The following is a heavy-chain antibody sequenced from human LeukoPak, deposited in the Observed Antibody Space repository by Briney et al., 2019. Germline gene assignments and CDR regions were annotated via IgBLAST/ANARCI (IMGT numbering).Heavy chain of an antibody. CDR3: ARGYSTGTPFFDY. V-gene: IGHV4-39*01. CDR1: GGPMSSRSYY. Sequence: KPSEALSLTCTVSGGPMSSRSYYWGWIRQSPGKGLEWIGSNYYNESTYYNPSFKSRVTIHVDMSENQFSLRLNSVTAADTAVYYCARGYSTGTPFFDYWGQGILVTVSS. CDR2: NYYNEST. J-gene: IGHJ4*02. D-gene: IGHD2-8*02.